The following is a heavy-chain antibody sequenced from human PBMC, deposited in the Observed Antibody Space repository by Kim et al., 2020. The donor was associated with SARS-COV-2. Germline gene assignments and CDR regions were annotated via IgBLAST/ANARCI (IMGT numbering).Heavy chain of an antibody. CDR3: VRGGAAGSDY. D-gene: IGHD6-13*01. CDR2: IRQDGTEK. CDR1: GFTFTDYY. V-gene: IGHV3-7*03. Sequence: GGSLRLSCAASGFTFTDYYMTWVRQAPGKGLEWVANIRQDGTEKNYVGFVKGRFTISRDNAQDSVYLQMNSLRAEDTAVYYCVRGGAAGSDYWGQGALVTVSS. J-gene: IGHJ4*02.